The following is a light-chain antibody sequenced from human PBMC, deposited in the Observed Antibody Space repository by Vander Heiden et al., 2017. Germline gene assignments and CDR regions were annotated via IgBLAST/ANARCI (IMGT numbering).Light chain of an antibody. CDR2: WAS. J-gene: IGKJ1*01. V-gene: IGKV4-1*01. Sequence: DIVMTQSPDSLAVSLGERATINCKSSQSVLSSSKNKNYLAWYQQKPGQPPKLLIYWASTRESGVPDRFSGSGSGTDFTLTISSLQAEDVAVYYCQQDDSTPQAFGQGTKVEIK. CDR3: QQDDSTPQA. CDR1: QSVLSSSKNKNY.